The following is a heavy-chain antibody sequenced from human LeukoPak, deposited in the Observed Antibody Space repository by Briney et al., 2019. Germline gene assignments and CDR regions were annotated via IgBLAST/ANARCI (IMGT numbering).Heavy chain of an antibody. CDR1: GYTFTSYA. J-gene: IGHJ4*02. D-gene: IGHD3-22*01. CDR2: INAGNGIT. Sequence: ASVKVSCKASGYTFTSYAMHWVRQAPGQRLEWMGWINAGNGITKYSQEFQGRVTITRDTSASTAYMELSSLRSEDMAVYYCARWYYDSSGYYHLDYWGQGTLVTVSS. V-gene: IGHV1-3*03. CDR3: ARWYYDSSGYYHLDY.